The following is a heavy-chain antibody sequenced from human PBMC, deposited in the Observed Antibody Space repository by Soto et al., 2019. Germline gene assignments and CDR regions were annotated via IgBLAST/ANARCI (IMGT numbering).Heavy chain of an antibody. Sequence: SETLALTCAVYGGSFSGYYWSWIRQPPGKGLEWIGEINHSGSTNYNPSLKSRVTISVDTSKNQFSLKLSSVTAADTAVYYCARGGKVLRYFDWLSQGYFDYWGQGTLVTVSS. CDR1: GGSFSGYY. D-gene: IGHD3-9*01. V-gene: IGHV4-34*01. CDR3: ARGGKVLRYFDWLSQGYFDY. J-gene: IGHJ4*02. CDR2: INHSGST.